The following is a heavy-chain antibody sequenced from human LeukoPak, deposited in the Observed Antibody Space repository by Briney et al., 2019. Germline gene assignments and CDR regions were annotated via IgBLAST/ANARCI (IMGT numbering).Heavy chain of an antibody. V-gene: IGHV4-4*02. CDR1: GGSISSSNW. D-gene: IGHD3-22*01. CDR2: IYHSGST. CDR3: ARGGHYYNSSGGGFDT. J-gene: IGHJ4*02. Sequence: SETLSLTCAVSGGSISSSNWWSWVRQPPGKGLEWIGEIYHSGSTNYNPSLKSRVTISVDKSKDQFSLKLSSVTAADTAVYSLARGGHYYNSSGGGFDTWGQGTRVTVSS.